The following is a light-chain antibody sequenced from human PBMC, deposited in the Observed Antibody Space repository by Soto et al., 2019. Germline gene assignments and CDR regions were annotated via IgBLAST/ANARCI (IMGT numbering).Light chain of an antibody. CDR2: SAS. Sequence: IQLTQSPSSLSASVGDRVTITCQASRGISSYLAWYQQKPGKAPKLLVYSASTLQSGVQSRFSGSGSGPDFTLTISSLQPEDSATYFCQQLNSYPQTVGQGTRLEIK. CDR1: RGISSY. V-gene: IGKV1-9*01. CDR3: QQLNSYPQT. J-gene: IGKJ5*01.